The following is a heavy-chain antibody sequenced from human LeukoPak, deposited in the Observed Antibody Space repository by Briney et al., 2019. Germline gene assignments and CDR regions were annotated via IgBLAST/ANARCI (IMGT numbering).Heavy chain of an antibody. V-gene: IGHV3-7*01. CDR2: IKQDRSEK. CDR3: ARHVVAVGFDY. J-gene: IGHJ4*02. D-gene: IGHD3-22*01. CDR1: GFTFTNYW. Sequence: PGGSLRLSCAASGFTFTNYWMSWVRQAPGKGLELVANIKQDRSEKYYVDSVKGRFTISRDNAKNSLYLQMNSLRAEDTAVYYCARHVVAVGFDYWGQGTLVTVSS.